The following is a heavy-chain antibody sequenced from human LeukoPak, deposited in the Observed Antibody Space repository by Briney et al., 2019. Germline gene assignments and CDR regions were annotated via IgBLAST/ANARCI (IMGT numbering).Heavy chain of an antibody. CDR2: INSDGTNT. V-gene: IGHV3-74*01. D-gene: IGHD3-3*01. CDR1: TFTFSRYW. J-gene: IGHJ4*02. CDR3: ARDRAAFGVVQVGY. Sequence: PGGSLRLSCAASTFTFSRYWMHWVRQAPGKGLVWVSRINSDGTNTYYADSVNGRFTISRDNTKNTLYLQMNSLRTEDTAVYYCARDRAAFGVVQVGYWGQGTLVTVSS.